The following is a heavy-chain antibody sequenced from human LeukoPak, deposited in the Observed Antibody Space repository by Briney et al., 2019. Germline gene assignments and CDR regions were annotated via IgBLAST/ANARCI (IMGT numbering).Heavy chain of an antibody. V-gene: IGHV4-59*08. CDR3: ARHGTGGNGVDY. Sequence: PSETLSLTCTVSGGSISGYYWSWIRQPPGKGLEWIGYIYYSGKTNYNHSLKSRVTISVDTSKNQLSLKLTSVTAADTAVYHCARHGTGGNGVDYWGQGTLVTVSS. CDR2: IYYSGKT. J-gene: IGHJ4*02. CDR1: GGSISGYY. D-gene: IGHD4-23*01.